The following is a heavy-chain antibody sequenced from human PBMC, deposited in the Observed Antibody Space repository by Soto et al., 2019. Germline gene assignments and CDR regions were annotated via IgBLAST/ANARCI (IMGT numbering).Heavy chain of an antibody. CDR2: INHSGST. J-gene: IGHJ5*02. V-gene: IGHV4-34*01. CDR3: ARGDIRGFGELSSWSDP. CDR1: GGSFSGYY. Sequence: SETLSLTCAVYGGSFSGYYWSWIRQPPGKGLEWIGEINHSGSTNYNPSLKSRVTISVGTSKNQFSLELSSVTAADTAVYYCARGDIRGFGELSSWSDPWGQGTLVTVSS. D-gene: IGHD3-10*01.